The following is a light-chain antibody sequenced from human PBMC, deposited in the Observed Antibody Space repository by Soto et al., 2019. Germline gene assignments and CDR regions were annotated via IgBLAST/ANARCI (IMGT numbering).Light chain of an antibody. CDR2: DSS. V-gene: IGKV1-5*01. Sequence: DIQMTQSPSTLFASVGDRVTITCRASQSVRNWLAWYQQKPGRAPQLLIYDSSTLEPGVPSRFRGSGSGTEFTLTINGLQPDDFATYYCQQYDGYSPQTFGQGPKVDIK. CDR1: QSVRNW. CDR3: QQYDGYSPQT. J-gene: IGKJ1*01.